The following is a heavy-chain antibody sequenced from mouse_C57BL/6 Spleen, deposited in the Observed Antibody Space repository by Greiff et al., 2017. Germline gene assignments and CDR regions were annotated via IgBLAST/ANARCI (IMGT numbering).Heavy chain of an antibody. CDR3: ERGGFYGGSMGY. D-gene: IGHD1-2*01. CDR2: IDPSDSYT. J-gene: IGHJ4*01. Sequence: QVQLQQPGAELVMPGASVKLSCKASGYTFTSYWMHWVKQRPGQGLEWIGEIDPSDSYTNYNQKFKGKSTLTVDKSSSTAYMQLSSLTSEDSAVYYCERGGFYGGSMGYWGQGASVTVSS. V-gene: IGHV1-69*01. CDR1: GYTFTSYW.